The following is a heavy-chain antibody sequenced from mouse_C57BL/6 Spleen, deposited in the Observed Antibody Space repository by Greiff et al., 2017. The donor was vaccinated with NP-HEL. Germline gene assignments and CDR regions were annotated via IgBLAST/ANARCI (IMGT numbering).Heavy chain of an antibody. CDR2: ISSGSSTI. CDR1: GFTFSDYG. Sequence: DVMLVESGGGLVKPGGSLKLSCAASGFTFSDYGMHWVRQAPEKGLEWVAYISSGSSTIYYADTVKGRFTISRDNAKNNMFLQMTSLRSEDTAMYYCASGLRREAMDYWGQGTSVTVSS. J-gene: IGHJ4*01. V-gene: IGHV5-17*01. D-gene: IGHD2-4*01. CDR3: ASGLRREAMDY.